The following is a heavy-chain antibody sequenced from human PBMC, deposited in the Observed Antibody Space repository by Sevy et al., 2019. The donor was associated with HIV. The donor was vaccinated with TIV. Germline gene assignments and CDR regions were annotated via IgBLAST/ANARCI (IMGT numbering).Heavy chain of an antibody. CDR3: ARDRGYCSGGSCYSEGWFDP. CDR1: GGSVSSGSYY. D-gene: IGHD2-15*01. CDR2: IYYSGSP. V-gene: IGHV4-61*01. Sequence: SETLSLTCTVSGGSVSSGSYYWSWIRQPPGKGLEWIGYIYYSGSPNYNPSLKIRVTISVDTSKNQFCLKLSSVTAADTAVYYCARDRGYCSGGSCYSEGWFDPWGQGPLVTVSS. J-gene: IGHJ5*02.